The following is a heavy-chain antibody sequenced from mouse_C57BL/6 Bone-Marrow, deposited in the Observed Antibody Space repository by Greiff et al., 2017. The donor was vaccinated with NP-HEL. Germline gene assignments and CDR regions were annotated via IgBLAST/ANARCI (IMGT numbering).Heavy chain of an antibody. CDR2: IYPRSGNT. V-gene: IGHV1-81*01. CDR1: GYTFTSYG. CDR3: ARGVTGTRFAY. D-gene: IGHD4-1*01. J-gene: IGHJ3*01. Sequence: VQLQQSGAELARPGASVKLSCKASGYTFTSYGISWVQQSTGQGLEWIGEIYPRSGNTYYNEKFKGKATLTADKSSSTAYMELRSLTSEDSAVYFWARGVTGTRFAYWGQGTLVTVSA.